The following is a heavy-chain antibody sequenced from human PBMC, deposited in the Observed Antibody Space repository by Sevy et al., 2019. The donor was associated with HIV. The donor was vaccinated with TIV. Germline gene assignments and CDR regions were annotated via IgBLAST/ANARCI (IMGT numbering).Heavy chain of an antibody. D-gene: IGHD6-13*01. CDR3: ARVTAAGSPFDY. J-gene: IGHJ4*02. Sequence: SETLSLTCTVSGGSISSGDYYWSWIRQPPGKGLEWIGYIYYSGSTYYNPSLKSRVTISVDTSKNQFSLKLSSVTAAGTAVYYCARVTAAGSPFDYWGQGTLVTVSS. CDR2: IYYSGST. V-gene: IGHV4-30-4*01. CDR1: GGSISSGDYY.